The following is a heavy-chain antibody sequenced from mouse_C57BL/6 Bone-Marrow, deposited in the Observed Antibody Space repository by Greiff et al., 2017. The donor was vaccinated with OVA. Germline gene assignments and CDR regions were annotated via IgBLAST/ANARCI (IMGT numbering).Heavy chain of an antibody. CDR3: AREAITTVGGDY. J-gene: IGHJ2*01. V-gene: IGHV1-76*01. Sequence: QVQLQQSGAELVRPGASVKLSCKASGYTFTDYYINWVKQRPGQGLEWIARIYPGSGNTYYNEKFKGKATLTAEKSSSTAYMQLSSLTSEDSAVYFCAREAITTVGGDYWGQGTTLTVSS. CDR2: IYPGSGNT. CDR1: GYTFTDYY. D-gene: IGHD1-1*01.